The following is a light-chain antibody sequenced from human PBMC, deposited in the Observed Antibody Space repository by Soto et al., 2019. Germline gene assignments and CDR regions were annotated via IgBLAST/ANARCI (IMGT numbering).Light chain of an antibody. CDR1: QDIRNT. CDR2: DAS. Sequence: AIPMTQSPSSLSASVGERVAISCRASQDIRNTLAWYQQKPGKAPKLLIYDASNLESGVPSRFSGSGSGTEFTLTISSLQPDYFATYYCQQYNTFWTFGQGTKVDIK. J-gene: IGKJ1*01. V-gene: IGKV1-13*02. CDR3: QQYNTFWT.